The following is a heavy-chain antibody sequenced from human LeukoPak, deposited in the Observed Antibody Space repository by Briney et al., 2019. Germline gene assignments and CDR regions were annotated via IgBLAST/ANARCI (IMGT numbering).Heavy chain of an antibody. Sequence: PSETLSLTCAVYGGSFSGYYWSWIRQPPGKGLEWIGEINHSGSTNYNPSLKSRVTISVDTSKNQFSLKLSSVTAADTAVYYCARDRYGDYNWFDPWGQGTLVTVSS. J-gene: IGHJ5*02. CDR2: INHSGST. CDR1: GGSFSGYY. CDR3: ARDRYGDYNWFDP. D-gene: IGHD4-17*01. V-gene: IGHV4-34*01.